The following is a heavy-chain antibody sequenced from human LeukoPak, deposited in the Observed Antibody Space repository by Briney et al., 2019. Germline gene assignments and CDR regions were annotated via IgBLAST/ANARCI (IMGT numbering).Heavy chain of an antibody. CDR2: IYYSGST. J-gene: IGHJ4*02. V-gene: IGHV4-59*01. CDR1: GGSISSYY. Sequence: PSETLSLTCTVSGGSISSYYWSWIRQPPGKGLEWIGYIYYSGSTNYNPSLKSRVTISVDTSKNQFPLKLSSVTAADTAVYYCAREDYYNSGGYYLDYWGQGTLVTVSS. CDR3: AREDYYNSGGYYLDY. D-gene: IGHD3-22*01.